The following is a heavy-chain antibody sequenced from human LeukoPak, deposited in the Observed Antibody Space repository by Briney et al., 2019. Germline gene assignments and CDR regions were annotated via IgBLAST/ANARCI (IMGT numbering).Heavy chain of an antibody. CDR2: INWDSGSI. D-gene: IGHD3-22*01. Sequence: GGSLRLSCAASGFTFDDYAMHWVRQAPGKGLEWVSGINWDSGSIGYADSVKGRFTISRDNAKNSLYLQMNSLRAEDTAVYYCARDYHRAYYDSSGYYLFDYWGQGTLVTVSS. J-gene: IGHJ4*02. CDR3: ARDYHRAYYDSSGYYLFDY. V-gene: IGHV3-9*01. CDR1: GFTFDDYA.